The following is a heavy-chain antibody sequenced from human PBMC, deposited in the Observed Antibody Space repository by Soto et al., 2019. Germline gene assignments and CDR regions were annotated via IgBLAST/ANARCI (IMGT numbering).Heavy chain of an antibody. CDR1: GGTFSSYA. CDR2: IIPIFGTA. Sequence: QVQLVQSGAEVKKPGSSVKVSCKASGGTFSSYAISWVRQAPGQGLEWMGGIIPIFGTANYPQKVQGRVTITADESTSTAYMELSSRRSEDTAVYYCARDYYDSSGATPQNWFDPWGQGTLVTVSS. J-gene: IGHJ5*02. D-gene: IGHD3-22*01. CDR3: ARDYYDSSGATPQNWFDP. V-gene: IGHV1-69*01.